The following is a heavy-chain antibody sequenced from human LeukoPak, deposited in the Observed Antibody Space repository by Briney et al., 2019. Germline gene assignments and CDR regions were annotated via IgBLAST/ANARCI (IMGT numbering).Heavy chain of an antibody. CDR3: ASPGEKDYYFDY. V-gene: IGHV1-46*01. Sequence: ASVKVSCKASGYTFTSYYMHWVRQAPGQGLEWMGIINPSGGSTSYAQKFQGRVTMTRATSTSTVYMELSSLRSEDTAVYYCASPGEKDYYFDYWGQGTLVTVSS. D-gene: IGHD3-16*01. CDR2: INPSGGST. CDR1: GYTFTSYY. J-gene: IGHJ4*02.